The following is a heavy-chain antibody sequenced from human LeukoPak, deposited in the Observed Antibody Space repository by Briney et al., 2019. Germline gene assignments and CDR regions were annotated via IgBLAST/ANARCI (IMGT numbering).Heavy chain of an antibody. CDR1: GFSLSTSGVG. Sequence: SGPTLVNPTQTLTLTCTFSGFSLSTSGVGVGWIRQPPGKALEWLALIYWDDDKRYSPSLKSRLTITKDTSKNQVVLTMTNMDPVDTATYYCAHLISVGRYSYGLFDYWGQGTLVTVSS. V-gene: IGHV2-5*02. J-gene: IGHJ4*02. D-gene: IGHD5-18*01. CDR3: AHLISVGRYSYGLFDY. CDR2: IYWDDDK.